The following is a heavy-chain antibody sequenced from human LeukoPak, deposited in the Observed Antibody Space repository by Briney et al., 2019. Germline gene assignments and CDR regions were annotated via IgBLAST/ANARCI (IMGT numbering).Heavy chain of an antibody. V-gene: IGHV3-15*01. Sequence: PGGSLRLSCAASGLTFSNAWMSWVRQAPGKGLEWVGRIKSKADGGTTDYAAPVKGRFTISRGDSKNTLYLEMNSLKTEDTAVYHCTTASAAFDYWGQGTLVTVSS. J-gene: IGHJ4*02. CDR3: TTASAAFDY. D-gene: IGHD2-2*01. CDR1: GLTFSNAW. CDR2: IKSKADGGTT.